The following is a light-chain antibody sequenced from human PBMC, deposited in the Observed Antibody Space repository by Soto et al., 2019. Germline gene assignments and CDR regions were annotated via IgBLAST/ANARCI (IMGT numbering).Light chain of an antibody. CDR1: QGMGNY. Sequence: DIQMTQSPSSLSASVGDRVTITCRASQGMGNYLAWYQQKPGKAPKNLIYDASTLKSGIPPPFSGSVSGTDFTLTSSSLQPEDVANYYGHKYYTSPETFGQGTKVEIK. CDR3: HKYYTSPET. J-gene: IGKJ1*01. CDR2: DAS. V-gene: IGKV1-27*01.